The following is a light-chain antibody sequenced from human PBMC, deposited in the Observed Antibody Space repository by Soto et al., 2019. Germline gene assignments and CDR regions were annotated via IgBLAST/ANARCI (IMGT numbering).Light chain of an antibody. CDR3: CSYAGRYIYV. CDR1: SSDVGGYNY. CDR2: DVS. Sequence: QSALTQPRSVSGSPGQSVSISCTGTSSDVGGYNYVSWYQQHPGKAPKVIIYDVSKRPSWVPDRFSGSKSSNTASLTISGLQSEDEADYYCCSYAGRYIYVFGTGTKVTVL. J-gene: IGLJ1*01. V-gene: IGLV2-11*01.